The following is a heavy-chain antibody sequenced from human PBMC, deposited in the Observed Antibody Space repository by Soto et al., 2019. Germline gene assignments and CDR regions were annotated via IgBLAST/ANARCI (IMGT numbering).Heavy chain of an antibody. Sequence: QVQLVQSGAEVKKPGASVKVSCKASGYTFTNSGISWVRQAPGQGLERMGWISTDNGNTNYAQHLQGRVSMTTDTSTSTAYKDLMSLRSDDTAVYYCARDQGITTFGVYSMYYYGMDVCGQGTTVTVSS. CDR3: ARDQGITTFGVYSMYYYGMDV. CDR2: ISTDNGNT. CDR1: GYTFTNSG. D-gene: IGHD3-3*01. V-gene: IGHV1-18*01. J-gene: IGHJ6*02.